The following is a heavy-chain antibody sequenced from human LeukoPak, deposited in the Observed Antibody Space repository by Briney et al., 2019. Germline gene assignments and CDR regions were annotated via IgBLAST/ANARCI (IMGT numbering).Heavy chain of an antibody. D-gene: IGHD5-18*01. CDR1: GXSFTSYS. V-gene: IGHV5-51*01. J-gene: IGHJ4*02. CDR2: IHPGDSDT. Sequence: GESLKISSKASGXSFTSYSIGWVRQMPGKGLELMGIIHPGDSDTRYSPSFEGQVTISADKSISTAYLQWSSLKASDTAMYYCASTRSWHRYGYGYWGQGTLVTVSS. CDR3: ASTRSWHRYGYGY.